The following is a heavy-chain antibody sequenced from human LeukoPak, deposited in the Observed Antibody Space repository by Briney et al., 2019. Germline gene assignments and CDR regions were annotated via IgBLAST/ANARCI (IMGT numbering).Heavy chain of an antibody. Sequence: GASVKVSCKASGYTFTSYGISWVRQAPGQGLEWMGWISAYSGNTNYAQNLQGRVTMTTDTSTSTAYMELRSLRSDDTAVYYCARDVWPYCGRPNCYLVSDPWAREPWSPSPQ. CDR3: ARDVWPYCGRPNCYLVSDP. J-gene: IGHJ5*02. D-gene: IGHD2-2*01. CDR1: GYTFTSYG. V-gene: IGHV1-18*01. CDR2: ISAYSGNT.